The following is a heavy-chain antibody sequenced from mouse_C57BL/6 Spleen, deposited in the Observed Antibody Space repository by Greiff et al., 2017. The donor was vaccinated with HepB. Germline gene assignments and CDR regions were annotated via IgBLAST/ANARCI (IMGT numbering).Heavy chain of an antibody. J-gene: IGHJ4*01. Sequence: EVQVVESGGGLVKPGGSLKLSCAASGFTFSSYAMSWVRQTPEKRLEWVATISDGGSYTYYPDNVKGRFTISRDNAKNNLYLQMSHLKSEDTAMYYCARFPIYYDYDDYAMDYWGQGTSVTVSS. CDR3: ARFPIYYDYDDYAMDY. CDR2: ISDGGSYT. D-gene: IGHD2-4*01. V-gene: IGHV5-4*01. CDR1: GFTFSSYA.